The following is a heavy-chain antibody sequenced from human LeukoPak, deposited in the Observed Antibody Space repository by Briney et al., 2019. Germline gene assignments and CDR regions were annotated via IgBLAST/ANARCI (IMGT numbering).Heavy chain of an antibody. J-gene: IGHJ3*02. CDR3: ARYGRWTTFDTFDI. Sequence: TSETLSFTCTVSGGSISSSSYYWGWIRQPPGKGLEWIGSIYYSGSTYYNPSLKSRVTISVDTSKNQFSLKLSSVTAADTAVYYCARYGRWTTFDTFDIWGQGTMVTVSS. D-gene: IGHD3-10*02. V-gene: IGHV4-39*07. CDR2: IYYSGST. CDR1: GGSISSSSYY.